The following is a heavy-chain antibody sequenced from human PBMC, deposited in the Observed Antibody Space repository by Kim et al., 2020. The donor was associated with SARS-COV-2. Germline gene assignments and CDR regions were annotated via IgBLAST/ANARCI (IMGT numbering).Heavy chain of an antibody. CDR1: GGSISSSSYY. Sequence: SETLSLTCTVSGGSISSSSYYWGWIRQPPGKGLEWIGSIYYSGSTYYNPSLKSRVTISVDTSKNQFSLKLSSVTAADTAVYYCARLGKLRYFDWLSLSDDGGWVDAFDIWGQGTMVTVSS. CDR3: ARLGKLRYFDWLSLSDDGGWVDAFDI. V-gene: IGHV4-39*01. CDR2: IYYSGST. D-gene: IGHD3-9*01. J-gene: IGHJ3*02.